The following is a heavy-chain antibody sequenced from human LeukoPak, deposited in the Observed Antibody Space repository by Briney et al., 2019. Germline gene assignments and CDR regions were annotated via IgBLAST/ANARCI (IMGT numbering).Heavy chain of an antibody. CDR2: IYSGGST. CDR1: GFTVSSNY. V-gene: IGHV3-53*01. D-gene: IGHD4-17*01. CDR3: ARGNYGDYYFDY. Sequence: PGGSLRLSCAASGFTVSSNYMSWVRQAPGKGLEWVSVIYSGGSTYYADSVKGRFTISRDNAKHSLYLQINSLRADDTAVYYCARGNYGDYYFDYWGQGTLVTVSS. J-gene: IGHJ4*02.